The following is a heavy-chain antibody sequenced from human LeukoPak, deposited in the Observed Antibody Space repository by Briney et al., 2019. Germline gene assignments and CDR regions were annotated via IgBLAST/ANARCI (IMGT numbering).Heavy chain of an antibody. CDR1: GYTFSGFS. D-gene: IGHD3-22*01. CDR2: ISVRSNYI. Sequence: PGGSLRLSCAASGYTFSGFSINWVRQAPGKGLEWVSSISVRSNYIYYADSVRGRFTISRDDARDSLYLQMNSLRAEDTAVYYCVRLRRNSDTSGYYYYYDFWGQGTLVTVSS. CDR3: VRLRRNSDTSGYYYYYDF. V-gene: IGHV3-21*01. J-gene: IGHJ4*02.